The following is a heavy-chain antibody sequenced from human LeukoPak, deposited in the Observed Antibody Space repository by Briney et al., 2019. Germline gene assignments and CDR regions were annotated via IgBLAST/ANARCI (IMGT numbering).Heavy chain of an antibody. CDR1: GFTFDDYA. CDR3: ARDSHSSHYYYYYMDV. CDR2: ISWNSGSI. D-gene: IGHD2-2*01. J-gene: IGHJ6*03. Sequence: GGSLRLSCAASGFTFDDYAMHWVRQAPGKGLEWVSGISWNSGSIVYADSVKGRCTISRDNAKNSLYLQMNSLRAEDTAVYYCARDSHSSHYYYYYMDVWGKGTTVTVSS. V-gene: IGHV3-9*01.